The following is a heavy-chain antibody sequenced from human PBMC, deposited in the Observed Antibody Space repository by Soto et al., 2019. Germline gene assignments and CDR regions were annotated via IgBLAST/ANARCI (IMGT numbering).Heavy chain of an antibody. J-gene: IGHJ6*03. CDR2: INWNGGST. CDR1: GFTFDDYG. Sequence: VQLVESGGGVVRPGGSLRLSCAASGFTFDDYGMSWVRQAPGKGLEWVSGINWNGGSTGYADSVKGRFTISRDNAKNSLYLQMNSLRAEDTALYHCARDPGGVTTESNYYYMDVWGKGTTVTVSS. CDR3: ARDPGGVTTESNYYYMDV. D-gene: IGHD4-17*01. V-gene: IGHV3-20*01.